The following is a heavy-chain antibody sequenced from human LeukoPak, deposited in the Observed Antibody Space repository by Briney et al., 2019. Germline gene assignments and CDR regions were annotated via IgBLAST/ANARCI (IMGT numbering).Heavy chain of an antibody. V-gene: IGHV5-51*01. CDR2: IYPDDSDT. Sequence: GESLKISCKGSGYRFTNYWIGWVRQMPGKGLEWMGIIYPDDSDTRYSPSFQGQVTISADKSISTAYLQWSSLKASDTAMYYCAIGGDATTSCYRCFNYWGQGTLVTVSS. CDR3: AIGGDATTSCYRCFNY. CDR1: GYRFTNYW. J-gene: IGHJ4*02. D-gene: IGHD2-2*02.